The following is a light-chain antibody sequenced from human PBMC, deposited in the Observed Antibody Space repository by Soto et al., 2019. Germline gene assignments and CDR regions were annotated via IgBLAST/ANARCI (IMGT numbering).Light chain of an antibody. V-gene: IGLV1-44*01. CDR2: SNN. J-gene: IGLJ3*02. Sequence: QSVLAQPPSASGTPGQRVTISCSGSISNVGTNTVNWYQQFPETAPRFLISSNNQRPSGVPDRFSGSKSGTSASLAISELQSEDEADYYCASWDDNLNGWVFGGGTQLTVL. CDR3: ASWDDNLNGWV. CDR1: ISNVGTNT.